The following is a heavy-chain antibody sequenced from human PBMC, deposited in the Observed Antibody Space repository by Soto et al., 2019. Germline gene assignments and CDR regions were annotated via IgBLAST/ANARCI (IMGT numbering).Heavy chain of an antibody. Sequence: SQTLSLTCAISGDSVSSNTAAWNWIRSSPSRGLEWLGRTYYRSNWRHDYAVSVKSRITVNPDTSKNHFSLQLNSVTPDDTAVYYCARGVAGAGFDLWGQGTLVTVSS. D-gene: IGHD6-19*01. V-gene: IGHV6-1*01. CDR3: ARGVAGAGFDL. CDR2: TYYRSNWRH. J-gene: IGHJ4*02. CDR1: GDSVSSNTAA.